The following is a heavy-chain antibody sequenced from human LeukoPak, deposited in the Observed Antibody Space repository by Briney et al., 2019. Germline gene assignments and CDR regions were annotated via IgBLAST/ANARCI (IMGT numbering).Heavy chain of an antibody. J-gene: IGHJ4*02. CDR1: GGSISTFS. CDR2: IYIKST. D-gene: IGHD6-19*01. CDR3: ARDTTVASGMQY. V-gene: IGHV4-59*01. Sequence: PSETLSLTCTVSGGSISTFSWSWIRQFPGKGLEWIGSIYIKSTNYNPSLKSRVAISVDTSKNQFSPRLDSVTTADTAVYYCARDTTVASGMQYWGQGTLVTVSS.